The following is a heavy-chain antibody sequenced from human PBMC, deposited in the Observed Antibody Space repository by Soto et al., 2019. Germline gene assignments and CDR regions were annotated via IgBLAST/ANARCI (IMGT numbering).Heavy chain of an antibody. CDR1: GYTFNRYD. J-gene: IGHJ4*02. Sequence: QVQLVQSGAEVKKPGASVKVSCKASGYTFNRYDINWVRQAPGQGLEWMGWIRVYNGDTNYAQKVRGRVTMTTDTSTSTAYMELRSLRSDDTAVYYCARDIPNYYDRSGYYPLDFWGQGTLVTVAS. V-gene: IGHV1-18*01. CDR3: ARDIPNYYDRSGYYPLDF. D-gene: IGHD3-22*01. CDR2: IRVYNGDT.